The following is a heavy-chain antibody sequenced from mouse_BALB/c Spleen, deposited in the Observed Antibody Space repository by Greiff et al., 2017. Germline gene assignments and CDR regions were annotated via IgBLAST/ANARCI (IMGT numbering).Heavy chain of an antibody. D-gene: IGHD4-1*01. CDR1: GYTFTDYA. CDR2: ISTYYGNT. Sequence: QVQLKESGPELVRPGVSVKISCKGSGYTFTDYAMHWVKQSHAKSLEWIGVISTYYGNTNYNQKFKGKATMTVDKSSSTAYMELARLTSEDSAIYYCARSLTGTDYAMDYWGQGTSVTVSS. V-gene: IGHV1-67*01. CDR3: ARSLTGTDYAMDY. J-gene: IGHJ4*01.